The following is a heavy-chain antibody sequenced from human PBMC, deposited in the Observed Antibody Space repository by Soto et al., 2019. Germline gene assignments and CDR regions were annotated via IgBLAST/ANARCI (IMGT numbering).Heavy chain of an antibody. Sequence: QLQLQESGPGLVKPSETLSLTCTVSGGSISSSSYYWGWIRQPPGKGLEWIGSIYYSGSTYYNPSLKSRVTLSVDTSKNQFSLKLSSVTAADTAVYYCARQEVEVVAASLYYYYGMDVWGQGTTVTVSS. D-gene: IGHD2-15*01. CDR2: IYYSGST. CDR3: ARQEVEVVAASLYYYYGMDV. CDR1: GGSISSSSYY. V-gene: IGHV4-39*01. J-gene: IGHJ6*02.